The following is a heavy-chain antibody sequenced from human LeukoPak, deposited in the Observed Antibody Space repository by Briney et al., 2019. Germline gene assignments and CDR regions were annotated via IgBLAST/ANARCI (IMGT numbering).Heavy chain of an antibody. CDR1: GGTFSSYA. CDR3: ARPAAMAPDYYYYMDV. V-gene: IGHV1-69*13. Sequence: SVKVSCKASGGTFSSYAISWVRQAPGQGLEWMGGIIPIFGTANYAQKFQGRVTITADESTSTAYMELSSLRSEDTAVYYCARPAAMAPDYYYYMDVWGKGTTVTVSS. J-gene: IGHJ6*03. CDR2: IIPIFGTA. D-gene: IGHD5-18*01.